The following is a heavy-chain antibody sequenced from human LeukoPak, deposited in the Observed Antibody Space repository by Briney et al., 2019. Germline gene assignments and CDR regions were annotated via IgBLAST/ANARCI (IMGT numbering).Heavy chain of an antibody. CDR1: GFTFNNYW. Sequence: GGSLRLSCAASGFTFNNYWMSWVRQAPGKGLEWVANIKQDGSVKNYVDYMEGRFTISRDNAKNSLYLQMNGLSAEDTAVYYCVRTSRSSSTDSWGQGTLVTVSS. D-gene: IGHD6-6*01. CDR3: VRTSRSSSTDS. J-gene: IGHJ5*01. CDR2: IKQDGSVK. V-gene: IGHV3-7*01.